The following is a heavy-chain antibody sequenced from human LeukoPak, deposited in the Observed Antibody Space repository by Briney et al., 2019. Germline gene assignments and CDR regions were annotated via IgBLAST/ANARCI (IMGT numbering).Heavy chain of an antibody. Sequence: GGSLRLSCAASGFTFSSYSMNWVRQAPGKGLEWVAVISYDGSNKYYADSVKGRFTISRDNSKNTLYLQMNSLRAEDTAVYYCAKGYSSSSMDYWGQGTLVTVSS. V-gene: IGHV3-30*18. CDR1: GFTFSSYS. CDR2: ISYDGSNK. J-gene: IGHJ4*02. D-gene: IGHD6-6*01. CDR3: AKGYSSSSMDY.